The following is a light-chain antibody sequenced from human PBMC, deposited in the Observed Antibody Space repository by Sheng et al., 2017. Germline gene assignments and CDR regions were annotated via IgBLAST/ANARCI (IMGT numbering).Light chain of an antibody. CDR2: GAS. V-gene: IGKV3-20*01. CDR3: QHYGRSPPYS. J-gene: IGKJ2*03. Sequence: EIVLTQFPGTLSLSPGERANLSCRASQDLTKNYLSWYQQKPGQAPRLLIYGASIRATGVPDRFSGSWSGTDFTLTISRLEPEDFAVYYCQHYGRSPPYSFGQGTKLEI. CDR1: QDLTKNY.